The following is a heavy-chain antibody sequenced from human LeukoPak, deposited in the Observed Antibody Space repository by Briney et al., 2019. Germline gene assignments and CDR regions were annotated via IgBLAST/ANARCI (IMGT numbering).Heavy chain of an antibody. Sequence: GGSLRLSCAASGFTFDDYAMHWVRQAPGKGLEWVSGISWNSGSIGYADSVKGRFTISRDNAKNSLYLQMNSLRAEDTAVYYCAKDHGTYYYDSSGPWGQGTLVTVSS. V-gene: IGHV3-9*01. J-gene: IGHJ5*02. CDR2: ISWNSGSI. D-gene: IGHD3-22*01. CDR1: GFTFDDYA. CDR3: AKDHGTYYYDSSGP.